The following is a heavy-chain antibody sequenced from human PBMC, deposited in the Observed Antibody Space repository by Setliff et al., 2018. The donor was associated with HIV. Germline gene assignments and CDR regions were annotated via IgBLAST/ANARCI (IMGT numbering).Heavy chain of an antibody. CDR2: INHSGET. D-gene: IGHD6-19*01. CDR3: VRRAGRHRLLRSGVAGTLDS. J-gene: IGHJ4*02. Sequence: PSENLSLTCAVYGGSFSGSFWSWIRQPPGKGLEWIGEINHSGETNYSPPLKSRVSMSVDTSKNQFSLKLSAVTSADTAVYYCVRRAGRHRLLRSGVAGTLDSRGQGTLVTVSS. CDR1: GGSFSGSF. V-gene: IGHV4-34*01.